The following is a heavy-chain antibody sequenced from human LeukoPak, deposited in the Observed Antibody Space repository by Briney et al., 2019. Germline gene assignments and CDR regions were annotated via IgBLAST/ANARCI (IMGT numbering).Heavy chain of an antibody. CDR2: ISSSSSYI. Sequence: SGGSLRLSCAASGFTFSSYSMNWVRQAPGKGLEWVSSISSSSSYIYYADSVKGRFTISRDNAKNSLYLQMNSLRAEDTAVYYCAREAIVGATLDYWGRGTLVTVSS. V-gene: IGHV3-21*01. J-gene: IGHJ4*02. D-gene: IGHD1-26*01. CDR1: GFTFSSYS. CDR3: AREAIVGATLDY.